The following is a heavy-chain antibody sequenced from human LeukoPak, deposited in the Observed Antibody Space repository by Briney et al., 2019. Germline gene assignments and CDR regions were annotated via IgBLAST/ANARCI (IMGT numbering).Heavy chain of an antibody. D-gene: IGHD4-17*01. V-gene: IGHV3-30*04. CDR2: ISYDGSNK. CDR3: ARTYGDYVKVWLVGGYYYYYYMDV. J-gene: IGHJ6*03. Sequence: GGSLRLSCAASGFTFSSYAMHWVRQAPGKGLEWVAVISYDGSNKYYADSVKGRFTISRDNSKNTLYLQMNSLRAEDTAVYYCARTYGDYVKVWLVGGYYYYYYMDVWGKGTTVTVSS. CDR1: GFTFSSYA.